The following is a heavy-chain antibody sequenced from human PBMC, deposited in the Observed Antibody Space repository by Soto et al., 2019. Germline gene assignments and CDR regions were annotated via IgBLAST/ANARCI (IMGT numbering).Heavy chain of an antibody. CDR1: GDSFNDYY. Sequence: ASVKVSCKTSGDSFNDYYIHWVRQAPGQGLEWMGWINPNGGATKYAQKFQGRVTVTRDTSIRTVYMELSSLRSDDTAVYYCARESGGATATLDYYYFYMDVWGKGTTVTVAS. J-gene: IGHJ6*03. CDR3: ARESGGATATLDYYYFYMDV. CDR2: INPNGGAT. D-gene: IGHD5-12*01. V-gene: IGHV1-2*02.